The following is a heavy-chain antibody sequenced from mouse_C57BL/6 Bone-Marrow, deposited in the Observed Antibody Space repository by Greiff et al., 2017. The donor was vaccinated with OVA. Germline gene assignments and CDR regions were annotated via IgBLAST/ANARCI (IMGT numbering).Heavy chain of an antibody. Sequence: EVQLVESGPGLVKPSQSLSLTCSVTGYSITSGYYWNWIRQFPGNKLEWMGYISYDGSNNYNPSLKNRISITRDTSKNQFFLKLNSVTTEDTATYYCARVDYSNYEDYWGQGTTLTVSS. CDR3: ARVDYSNYEDY. J-gene: IGHJ2*01. D-gene: IGHD2-5*01. CDR2: ISYDGSN. V-gene: IGHV3-6*01. CDR1: GYSITSGYY.